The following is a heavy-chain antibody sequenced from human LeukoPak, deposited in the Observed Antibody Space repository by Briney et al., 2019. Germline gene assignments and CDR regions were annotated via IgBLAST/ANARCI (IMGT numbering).Heavy chain of an antibody. J-gene: IGHJ4*02. CDR1: GFTFSNYA. CDR2: ISASGGST. V-gene: IGHV3-23*01. D-gene: IGHD3-22*01. CDR3: AKDYKGYYDSSGYYPDY. Sequence: GGSLRLSCAASGFTFSNYAMNWVRQAPGKGLEWVSGISASGGSTYYADSVKGRLTISRDNSKNTLYLQMNSLRAEDTAVYYCAKDYKGYYDSSGYYPDYWGQGTLVTVSS.